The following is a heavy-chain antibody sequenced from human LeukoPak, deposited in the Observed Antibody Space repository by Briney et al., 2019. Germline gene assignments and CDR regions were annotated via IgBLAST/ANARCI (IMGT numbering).Heavy chain of an antibody. Sequence: ASVKVFCKASGYIFTSYYIHWVRQAPGQGLEWMGVINPSGGSTTYAQKFQGRVTMTRDTSTSTVYMELSGLRSEDTALYYCARADGRKDAFDIWGQGTLVTVSS. CDR1: GYIFTSYY. V-gene: IGHV1-46*01. CDR2: INPSGGST. J-gene: IGHJ3*02. CDR3: ARADGRKDAFDI.